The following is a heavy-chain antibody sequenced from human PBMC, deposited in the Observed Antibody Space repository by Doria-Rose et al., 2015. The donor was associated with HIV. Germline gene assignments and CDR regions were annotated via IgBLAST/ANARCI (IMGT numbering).Heavy chain of an antibody. V-gene: IGHV2-26*01. J-gene: IGHJ4*02. D-gene: IGHD6-13*01. CDR2: IFSDDER. CDR1: GVSLSSPGMG. CDR3: ARIKSSRWYHKYYFDF. Sequence: QITLKESGPVLAKPTETLTLTCTVSGVSLSSPGMGVSWIRQPPGKALEWLANIFSDDERSYIPSLKSRLTISSGTSKGQVVLTMTDMDPVDTATYYCARIKSSRWYHKYYFDFWGQGTLVIVSA.